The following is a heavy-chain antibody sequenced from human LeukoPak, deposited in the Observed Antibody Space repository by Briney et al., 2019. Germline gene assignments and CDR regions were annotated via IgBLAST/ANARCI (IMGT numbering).Heavy chain of an antibody. J-gene: IGHJ6*03. CDR2: IISSGSTI. Sequence: GGSLRLSCAASGFTFSSYEMEWVRQAPGKGLEWVSCIISSGSTINYADSVKGRFTISRDNSKNSLYLQMNSLRAEDTAVYYCARAAAMEYHYNYYMDVWGKRTTVTVSS. D-gene: IGHD5-18*01. V-gene: IGHV3-48*03. CDR3: ARAAAMEYHYNYYMDV. CDR1: GFTFSSYE.